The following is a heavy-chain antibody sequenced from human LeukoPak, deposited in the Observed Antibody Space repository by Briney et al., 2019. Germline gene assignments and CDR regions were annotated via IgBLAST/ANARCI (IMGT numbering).Heavy chain of an antibody. V-gene: IGHV4-59*01. CDR2: IYYSGST. D-gene: IGHD3-22*01. CDR3: ARGPFDYYDSSGYYTYRGWFDP. CDR1: GGSISSYY. J-gene: IGHJ5*02. Sequence: PSETLSLTCTVSGGSISSYYWSWIRQPPAQGLEWIGYIYYSGSTNYNPSLKSRVTISVDTSKNQFSLKLSSVTAADTAVYYCARGPFDYYDSSGYYTYRGWFDPWGQGTLVTVSS.